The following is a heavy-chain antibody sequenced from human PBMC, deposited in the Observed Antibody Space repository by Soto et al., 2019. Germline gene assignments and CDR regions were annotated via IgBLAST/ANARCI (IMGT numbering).Heavy chain of an antibody. Sequence: GGSLRLSCAGSDFVFSNYIMNWVRQAPGRGLEWVSYISSSGTNTYYAASVRGRFTISRDNAKNSLFLRMISLKDEDTAVYFCTRGTKGGSPPLWGRGTLVTVSS. D-gene: IGHD1-7*01. J-gene: IGHJ4*02. V-gene: IGHV3-48*02. CDR1: DFVFSNYI. CDR2: ISSSGTNT. CDR3: TRGTKGGSPPL.